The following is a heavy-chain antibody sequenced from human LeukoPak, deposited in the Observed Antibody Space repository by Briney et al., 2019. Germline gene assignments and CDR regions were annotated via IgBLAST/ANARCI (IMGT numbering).Heavy chain of an antibody. CDR3: ASLYYDFWGGYYAGHGDLDI. Sequence: SETLSLTCTASGGSISSYYRSWIRQPPGKGLEWIGYICYSGSTNYNASLKSRGSTSVDTSTNHFSQQLSTVTTADTAVYYCASLYYDFWGGYYAGHGDLDIWGQGTMVTVSS. V-gene: IGHV4-59*01. J-gene: IGHJ3*02. CDR2: ICYSGST. D-gene: IGHD3-3*01. CDR1: GGSISSYY.